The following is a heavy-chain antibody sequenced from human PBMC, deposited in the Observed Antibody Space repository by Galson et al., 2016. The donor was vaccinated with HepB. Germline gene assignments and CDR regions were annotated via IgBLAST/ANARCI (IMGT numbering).Heavy chain of an antibody. CDR2: ISHDGATT. Sequence: SLRLSCAASGFAFSGYAMYWVRQAPGKGLEYVSAISHDGATTYYSNSLKGRITVSRDNSNNTLFLQMGSRRTDDMAVYYCVRVGDYWSGSTYALEYWGQGTVVTVFS. D-gene: IGHD3-3*01. CDR1: GFAFSGYA. V-gene: IGHV3-64*01. CDR3: VRVGDYWSGSTYALEY. J-gene: IGHJ4*02.